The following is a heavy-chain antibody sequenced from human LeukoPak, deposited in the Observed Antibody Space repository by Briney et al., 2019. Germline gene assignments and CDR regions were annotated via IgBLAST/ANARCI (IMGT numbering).Heavy chain of an antibody. CDR1: GGSISSYY. J-gene: IGHJ4*02. D-gene: IGHD1-26*01. V-gene: IGHV4-59*01. CDR3: ARARKGSYHFDY. Sequence: SETLSLTCTVSGGSISSYYWSWIRQPPGKGLEWIGYIFYSGSTSYNPFLKSRVTISVDTSKNQFSLKLSSVTAADTAVYYCARARKGSYHFDYWGQGTLVTVSS. CDR2: IFYSGST.